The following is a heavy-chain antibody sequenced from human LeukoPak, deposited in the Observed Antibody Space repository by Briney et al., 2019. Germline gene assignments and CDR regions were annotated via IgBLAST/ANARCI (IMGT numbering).Heavy chain of an antibody. Sequence: GGSLRLSCAASGFTFSKYSMTWVRQAPGKGLEWVSFIGTSSTPIYYADSVKGRFTISRDNTKNSLYLQMNSLKVEDTAIYYCARDICGYNYGCFDSWGQGTLVTVSS. V-gene: IGHV3-48*04. J-gene: IGHJ4*02. CDR1: GFTFSKYS. D-gene: IGHD5-18*01. CDR2: IGTSSTPI. CDR3: ARDICGYNYGCFDS.